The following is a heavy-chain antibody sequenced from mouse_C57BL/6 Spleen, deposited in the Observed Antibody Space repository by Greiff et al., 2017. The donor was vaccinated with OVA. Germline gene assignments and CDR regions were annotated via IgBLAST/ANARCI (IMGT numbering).Heavy chain of an antibody. Sequence: EVKLQESGGGLVKPGGSLKLSCAASGFTFSDYGMHWVRQAPEKGLEWVAYISSGSSTIYYADTVKGRFTISRDNAKNTLFLQMTSLRSEDTAMYYCARNGNYVWYFDVWGTGTTVTVSS. J-gene: IGHJ1*03. CDR2: ISSGSSTI. V-gene: IGHV5-17*01. CDR3: ARNGNYVWYFDV. D-gene: IGHD2-1*01. CDR1: GFTFSDYG.